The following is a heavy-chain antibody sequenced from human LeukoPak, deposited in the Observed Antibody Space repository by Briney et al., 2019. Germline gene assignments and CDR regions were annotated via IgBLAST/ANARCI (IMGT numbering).Heavy chain of an antibody. D-gene: IGHD3-22*01. V-gene: IGHV3-74*01. CDR1: GFTFSSYW. J-gene: IGHJ4*02. Sequence: GGSLRLSCAASGFTFSSYWMHWVRQAPGKWLVWVSRINSDGSSTSYADSVKGRFTISRDNAKNTLYLQMNSLRAEDTAVYYCARPSLYYYDSSGSPLAGYWGQGTLVTVSS. CDR2: INSDGSST. CDR3: ARPSLYYYDSSGSPLAGY.